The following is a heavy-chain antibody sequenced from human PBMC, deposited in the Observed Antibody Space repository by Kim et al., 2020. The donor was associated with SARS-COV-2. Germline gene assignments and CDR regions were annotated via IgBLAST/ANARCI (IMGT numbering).Heavy chain of an antibody. CDR3: ASSVLSGGGATSGLFHY. CDR1: GGTFSSYA. D-gene: IGHD1-26*01. Sequence: SVKVSCKASGGTFSSYAISWVRQAPGQGLEWMGGIIPIFGTANYAQKFQGRVTITADESTSTAYMELSSLRSEDTAVYYCASSVLSGGGATSGLFHYWGQGTLVTVSS. CDR2: IIPIFGTA. V-gene: IGHV1-69*13. J-gene: IGHJ4*02.